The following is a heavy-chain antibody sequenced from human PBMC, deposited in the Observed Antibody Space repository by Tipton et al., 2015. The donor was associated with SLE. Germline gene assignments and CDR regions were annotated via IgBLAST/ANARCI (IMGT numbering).Heavy chain of an antibody. CDR3: ARDNDDSSGYAPVDY. CDR2: IYYSGST. D-gene: IGHD3-22*01. V-gene: IGHV4-31*03. Sequence: TLSLTCKVSGFSISTHPWSWIRQHPGKGLEWIGYIYYSGSTYYNPSLKSRVTISVDTSKNQFSLKLSSVTAADTAMYYCARDNDDSSGYAPVDYWGLGTLVTVSS. CDR1: GFSISTHP. J-gene: IGHJ4*02.